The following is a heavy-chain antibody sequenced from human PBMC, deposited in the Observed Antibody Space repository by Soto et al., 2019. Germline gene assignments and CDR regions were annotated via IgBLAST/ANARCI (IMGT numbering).Heavy chain of an antibody. CDR2: IYYSGGT. Sequence: SLTCTVSGGSISSSSYFWGWIRQPPGKGLEWIGSIYYSGGTYYNPSLKSRVTISVDTSKNQFSLKLSSVTAADTAVYYCASVNIFTGYYLAHWGQGTLVTVSS. CDR1: GGSISSSSYF. CDR3: ASVNIFTGYYLAH. J-gene: IGHJ4*02. D-gene: IGHD3-9*01. V-gene: IGHV4-39*01.